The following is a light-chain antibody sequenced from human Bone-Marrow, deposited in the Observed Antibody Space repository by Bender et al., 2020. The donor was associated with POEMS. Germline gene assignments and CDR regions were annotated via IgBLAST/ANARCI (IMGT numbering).Light chain of an antibody. Sequence: QSALTQPASVSGSPGQSITISCSGAISDLGGYASVSWYQQHPGKAPKLMIYDVSNRPSGVPDRFSGSKSGNTASLTVSGLQAEDEADYYCSSYAGSKNVFGTGTKVTVL. CDR3: SSYAGSKNV. V-gene: IGLV2-8*01. CDR2: DVS. J-gene: IGLJ1*01. CDR1: ISDLGGYAS.